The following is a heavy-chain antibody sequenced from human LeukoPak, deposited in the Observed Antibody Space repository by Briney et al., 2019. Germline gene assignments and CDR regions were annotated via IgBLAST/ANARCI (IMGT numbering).Heavy chain of an antibody. J-gene: IGHJ5*01. CDR3: ARGSGAPYGSGRGKFDS. CDR1: GYTFTSYD. V-gene: IGHV1-8*01. Sequence: ASVKVSCKASGYTFTSYDINWVRQATGQGLEWMGWMNPNSGNTGYAQKFQGRVTMTRNTSISTAYMELSSLRSEDTAVYYCARGSGAPYGSGRGKFDSWGQGTLVTVSS. CDR2: MNPNSGNT. D-gene: IGHD3-10*01.